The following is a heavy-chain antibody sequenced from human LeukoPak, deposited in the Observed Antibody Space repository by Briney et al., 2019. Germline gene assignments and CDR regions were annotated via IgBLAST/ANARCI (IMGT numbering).Heavy chain of an antibody. V-gene: IGHV3-21*01. Sequence: GGSLRLSCAASGFTSTSYNMNWVRQAPGKGLEWVSSISTSSSYIYYADSVKGRFTISRDNAKNSLYLQMDSLRAEDTAVYYCARNDFWSGIGIDYWGQGTLVTVSS. CDR3: ARNDFWSGIGIDY. CDR2: ISTSSSYI. CDR1: GFTSTSYN. D-gene: IGHD3-3*01. J-gene: IGHJ4*02.